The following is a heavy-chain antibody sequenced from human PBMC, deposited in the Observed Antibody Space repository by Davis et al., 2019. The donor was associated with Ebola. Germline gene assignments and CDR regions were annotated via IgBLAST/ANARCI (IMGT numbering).Heavy chain of an antibody. J-gene: IGHJ6*02. CDR3: AKDIVVVTATDLFYYYYGMDV. V-gene: IGHV3-30*18. Sequence: GGSLRLSCAASGFTFSSYGMHWVRQAPGKGLAWVAVISYDGSNKYYADSVKGRFTISRDKSKNTLYLQRNSLRAEDTAVYYCAKDIVVVTATDLFYYYYGMDVWGQGTTVTVSS. CDR2: ISYDGSNK. CDR1: GFTFSSYG. D-gene: IGHD2-21*02.